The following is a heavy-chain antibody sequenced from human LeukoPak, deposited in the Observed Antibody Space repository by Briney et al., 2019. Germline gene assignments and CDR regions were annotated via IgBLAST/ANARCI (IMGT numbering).Heavy chain of an antibody. CDR3: ARGYCSGGNCYYFDY. Sequence: ASETLSLTCTVSGGSVNSGNNCWSWLRQPAGKGLERIGRICTSGSTNYNPPLKSRVTISVDTSKNQFSLNLNSVTAADTAVYYCARGYCSGGNCYYFDYWGQGTLVTVSS. J-gene: IGHJ4*02. CDR1: GGSVNSGNNC. D-gene: IGHD2-15*01. V-gene: IGHV4-61*02. CDR2: ICTSGST.